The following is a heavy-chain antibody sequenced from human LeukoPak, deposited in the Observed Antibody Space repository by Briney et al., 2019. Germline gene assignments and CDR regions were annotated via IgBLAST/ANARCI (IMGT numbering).Heavy chain of an antibody. Sequence: GGSLRLSCAASGFTFDDYATHWVRQAPGKGLEWVSGISLNSWSIGYADSVKGRFPISRDNAKNSLYFQMNSLRAEDTALYYCAKESSIAVAALDYWGQGTLVTVSS. CDR1: GFTFDDYA. J-gene: IGHJ4*02. CDR2: ISLNSWSI. CDR3: AKESSIAVAALDY. D-gene: IGHD6-19*01. V-gene: IGHV3-9*01.